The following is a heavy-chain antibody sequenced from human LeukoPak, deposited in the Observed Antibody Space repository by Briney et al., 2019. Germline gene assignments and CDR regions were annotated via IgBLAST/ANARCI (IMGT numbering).Heavy chain of an antibody. CDR2: IYSAGGT. J-gene: IGHJ4*02. V-gene: IGHV3-53*01. CDR3: ARAFYGDLDY. D-gene: IGHD4-17*01. CDR1: GFTVSSNY. Sequence: PGGSLRLSCAASGFTVSSNYMTWVRQAPGKGLEWVSLIYSAGGTYYTDSVKGRFTISRDNAKNSLYLQMSSLRAEDTAVYYCARAFYGDLDYWGQGTLVTVSS.